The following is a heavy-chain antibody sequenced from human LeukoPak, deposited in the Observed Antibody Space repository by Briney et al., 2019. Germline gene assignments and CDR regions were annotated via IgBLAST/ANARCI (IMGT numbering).Heavy chain of an antibody. Sequence: GGSLRLSCAASGFTFSSYGMSWVRQAPGKGLEWVSAISGSGGSTYYADSVKGRFTISRDNSKNTLYLQMNSLRAEDTAVYYCAKDLDSSGWYFDYWGQGTLVIVSS. D-gene: IGHD6-19*01. CDR1: GFTFSSYG. V-gene: IGHV3-23*01. CDR2: ISGSGGST. J-gene: IGHJ4*02. CDR3: AKDLDSSGWYFDY.